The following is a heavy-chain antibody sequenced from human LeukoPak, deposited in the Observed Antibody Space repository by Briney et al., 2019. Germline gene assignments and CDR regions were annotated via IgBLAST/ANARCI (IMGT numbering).Heavy chain of an antibody. CDR1: GGSISSYY. CDR3: ASSSSSSSDDFWSGYSVYYYMDV. Sequence: SETLSLTCTGSGGSISSYYWSWIRQPPGKGLEWIGYIYYSGSTNYNPSLKSRVTISVDTSKNQFSLKLSSVTAADTAVYYCASSSSSSSDDFWSGYSVYYYMDVWGKGTTVTVSS. V-gene: IGHV4-59*01. CDR2: IYYSGST. D-gene: IGHD3-3*01. J-gene: IGHJ6*03.